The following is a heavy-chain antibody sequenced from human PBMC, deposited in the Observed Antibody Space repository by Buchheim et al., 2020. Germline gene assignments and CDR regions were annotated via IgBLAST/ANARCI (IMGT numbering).Heavy chain of an antibody. CDR1: GFTFSSYS. D-gene: IGHD5-18*01. CDR2: ISSSSTTI. V-gene: IGHV3-48*01. Sequence: EVQLVESGGGLVQPGGSLRLSCAASGFTFSSYSMNWVRQAPGKGLEWVSYISSSSTTIYYADSVKGRFSISRDHAKNSQYLQMSSLRAEDTAVYYCARETYSYGYNDFDYWGQGTL. CDR3: ARETYSYGYNDFDY. J-gene: IGHJ4*02.